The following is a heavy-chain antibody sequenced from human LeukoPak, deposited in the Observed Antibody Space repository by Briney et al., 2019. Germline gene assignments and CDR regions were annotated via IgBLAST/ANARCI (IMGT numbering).Heavy chain of an antibody. D-gene: IGHD2-2*01. Sequence: PSETLSLTCTVSGGSISGYYWSWIRQPPGKGLEWIGYVYYSGSTNYNPSLKSRVTISVDTSKNQFSLKLSSVTAADTAVYYCARDSRYCSSTSCSYNWFDPWGQGTLVTVSS. V-gene: IGHV4-59*01. CDR2: VYYSGST. CDR3: ARDSRYCSSTSCSYNWFDP. J-gene: IGHJ5*02. CDR1: GGSISGYY.